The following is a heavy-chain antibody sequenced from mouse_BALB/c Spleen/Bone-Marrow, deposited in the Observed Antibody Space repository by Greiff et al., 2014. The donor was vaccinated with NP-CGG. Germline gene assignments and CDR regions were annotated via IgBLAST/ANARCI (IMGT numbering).Heavy chain of an antibody. CDR1: GFSLTTYG. D-gene: IGHD2-2*01. V-gene: IGHV2-6-2*01. CDR2: IWSDGST. Sequence: VQLQQSGPDLVAPSQGLSITCTVSGFSLTTYGVHWVRQPPGKGLEWLVVIWSDGSTTYNSLLKSRLSISKDNSKSQVFLKKNSLQTDDTAMYFCARHERGYPYAMDYWGQGTSVTVSS. CDR3: ARHERGYPYAMDY. J-gene: IGHJ4*01.